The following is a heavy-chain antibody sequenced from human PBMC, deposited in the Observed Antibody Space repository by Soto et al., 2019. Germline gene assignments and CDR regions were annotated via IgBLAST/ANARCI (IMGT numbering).Heavy chain of an antibody. D-gene: IGHD6-19*01. V-gene: IGHV4-59*01. Sequence: SETLSLTCTVSCASISNYYWSWIRQPPGKGLEWIGYIYYSGNTNYNPSLKSRVTISVDTSKTQFSLKLSSVTAADTAVYYCARWLCSGCSGSHYYGMDVWGQGTTVTVSS. CDR3: ARWLCSGCSGSHYYGMDV. CDR1: CASISNYY. J-gene: IGHJ6*02. CDR2: IYYSGNT.